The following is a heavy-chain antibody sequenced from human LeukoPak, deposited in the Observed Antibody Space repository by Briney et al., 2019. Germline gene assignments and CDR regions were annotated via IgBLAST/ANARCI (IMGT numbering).Heavy chain of an antibody. J-gene: IGHJ4*02. CDR2: INHSGST. CDR1: GGSFSGYY. CDR3: ARGDYGGNRAVDY. Sequence: SETLSLTCAVYGGSFSGYYWSWIRQPPGKGLEGIGEINHSGSTNYNPSLKSRVTISVDTSKNQFSLKLSSVTAADTAVYYCARGDYGGNRAVDYWGQGTLVTVSS. V-gene: IGHV4-34*01. D-gene: IGHD4-23*01.